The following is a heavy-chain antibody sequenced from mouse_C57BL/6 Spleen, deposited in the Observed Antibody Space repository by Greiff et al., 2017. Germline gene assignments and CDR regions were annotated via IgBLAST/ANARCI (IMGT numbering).Heavy chain of an antibody. V-gene: IGHV7-3*01. D-gene: IGHD1-1*01. CDR2: IRNKANGYTT. CDR1: GFTFTDYY. J-gene: IGHJ2*01. Sequence: EVKLVESGGGLVQPGGSLSLSCAASGFTFTDYYMSWVRQPPGKALEWLGFIRNKANGYTTEYSASVKGRFTISRDNSQSILYLQMNALRAEDSATYYCARSYGSPLDYWGQGTTLTVSS. CDR3: ARSYGSPLDY.